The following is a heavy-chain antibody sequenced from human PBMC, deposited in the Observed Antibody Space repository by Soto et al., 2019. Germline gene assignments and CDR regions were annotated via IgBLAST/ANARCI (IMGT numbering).Heavy chain of an antibody. Sequence: EVQLLESGGGLVQPGGSLRLSCAASGFTFSSYAMSWVRQAPGKGLEWVSAISGSGGSTYYADSVKGRFTISRDNPKNTLYLQMNSLRAEDTAVYYCAKQGYCTNGVCYNPYGMDVWGQGNTVTVSS. CDR2: ISGSGGST. D-gene: IGHD2-8*01. CDR1: GFTFSSYA. CDR3: AKQGYCTNGVCYNPYGMDV. J-gene: IGHJ6*02. V-gene: IGHV3-23*01.